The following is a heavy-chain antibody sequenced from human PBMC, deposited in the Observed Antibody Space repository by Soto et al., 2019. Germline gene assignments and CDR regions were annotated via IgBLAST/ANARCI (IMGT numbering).Heavy chain of an antibody. V-gene: IGHV3-23*01. CDR3: AKPPTDIVVVVAAPNWFDP. J-gene: IGHJ5*02. D-gene: IGHD2-15*01. CDR2: ISGSGGST. CDR1: GFTFSSYA. Sequence: RRLSCAASGFTFSSYAMSWVRQAPGKGLEWVSAISGSGGSTYYADSVKGRFTISRDNSKNTLYLQMNSLRAEDTAVYYCAKPPTDIVVVVAAPNWFDPWGQGTLVTVSS.